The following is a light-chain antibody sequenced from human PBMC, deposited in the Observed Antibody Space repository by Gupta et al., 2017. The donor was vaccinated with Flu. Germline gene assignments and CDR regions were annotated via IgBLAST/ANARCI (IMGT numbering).Light chain of an antibody. J-gene: IGLJ2*01. CDR2: EVT. CDR1: SSDVGGNKY. Sequence: QSALTQPASVSGSPGQSLTISCTGASSDVGGNKYVSWYQQHPGKAPKVMIYEVTNRPSGVSTRFSGSKSGNTASLTISGLQAEDEADYYCSSYTTINSVVFGGGTKLTVL. CDR3: SSYTTINSVV. V-gene: IGLV2-14*01.